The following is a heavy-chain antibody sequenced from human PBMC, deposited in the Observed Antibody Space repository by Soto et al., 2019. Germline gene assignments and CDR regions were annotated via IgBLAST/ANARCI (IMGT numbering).Heavy chain of an antibody. CDR3: VSRIPSWVFDY. CDR2: MYSGGDI. CDR1: GFTFNTNY. Sequence: GGSLRLSCLVPGFTFNTNYMYWVRQAPGRGLEWVSAMYSGGDIHYADSVKGRFTISRDTSENTLYLRMDKLRVEDTAVYFCVSRIPSWVFDYWGQGTLVTVSS. V-gene: IGHV3-53*01. J-gene: IGHJ4*01. D-gene: IGHD3-16*01.